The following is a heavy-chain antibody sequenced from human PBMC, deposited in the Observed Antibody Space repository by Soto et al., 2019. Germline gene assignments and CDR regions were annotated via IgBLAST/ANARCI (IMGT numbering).Heavy chain of an antibody. Sequence: SETLSLTCSVSGGSISSGDYYWSWIRQPPGKGLEWIGEINHSGSTNYNPSLKSRVTISVDTSKNQFSLKLSSVTAADTAVYYCARGILGLRYYYYGMDVWGQGTTVTVSS. CDR2: INHSGST. J-gene: IGHJ6*02. V-gene: IGHV4-39*07. CDR3: ARGILGLRYYYYGMDV. CDR1: GGSISSGDYY. D-gene: IGHD5-12*01.